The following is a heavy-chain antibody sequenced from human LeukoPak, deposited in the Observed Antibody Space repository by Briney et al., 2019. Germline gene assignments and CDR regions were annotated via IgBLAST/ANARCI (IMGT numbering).Heavy chain of an antibody. Sequence: QPGWSLRLSCSASGFTFSSYAMHWVRQAPGKGXXXXSAISSNGGSTYYADSVKGRFTISRDNSKNTLYLQMSSLRAEDTAVYYCVKDQVRGKALGYWGQGTLVTVSS. CDR3: VKDQVRGKALGY. V-gene: IGHV3-64D*06. J-gene: IGHJ4*02. CDR2: ISSNGGST. D-gene: IGHD3-10*01. CDR1: GFTFSSYA.